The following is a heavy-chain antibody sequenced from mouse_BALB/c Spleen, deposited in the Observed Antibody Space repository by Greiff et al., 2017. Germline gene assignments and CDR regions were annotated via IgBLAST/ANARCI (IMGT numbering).Heavy chain of an antibody. J-gene: IGHJ4*01. CDR2: ILPGSGST. V-gene: IGHV1-9*01. Sequence: QVHVKQSGAELMKPGASVKISCKATGYTFSSYWIEWVKQRPGHGLEWIGEILPGSGSTNYNEKFKGKATFTADTSSNTAYMQLSSLTSEDSAVYYCARDDGLDYYYAMDYWGQGTSVTVSS. D-gene: IGHD1-2*01. CDR1: GYTFSSYW. CDR3: ARDDGLDYYYAMDY.